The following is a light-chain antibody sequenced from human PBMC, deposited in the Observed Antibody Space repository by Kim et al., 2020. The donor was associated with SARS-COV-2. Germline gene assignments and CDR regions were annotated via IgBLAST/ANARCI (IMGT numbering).Light chain of an antibody. Sequence: DIQMTQSPSSVSASVGDRVTITCRASQGISSWLAWSQQKPGKAPKLRIYAASTLHSGVPSRFSGYGSGTDFTLIINRLQPEDFATYYCQQENSFPRTFGGGTKVDIK. CDR3: QQENSFPRT. V-gene: IGKV1-12*01. CDR1: QGISSW. CDR2: AAS. J-gene: IGKJ4*01.